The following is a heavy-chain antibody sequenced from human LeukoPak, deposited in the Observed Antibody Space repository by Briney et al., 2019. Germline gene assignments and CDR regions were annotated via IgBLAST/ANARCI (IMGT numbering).Heavy chain of an antibody. J-gene: IGHJ4*02. D-gene: IGHD1-26*01. CDR3: ARDTIVGATEYYFDY. CDR2: IKYDGSAK. CDR1: GISFSGNW. Sequence: PGGSLRLSCAASGISFSGNWMGWVRQAPGEGLDWVASIKYDGSAKYNADSVKGRFTISRDNAKNSLYLQMNSLRAEDTAVYYCARDTIVGATEYYFDYWGQGTLVTVSS. V-gene: IGHV3-7*01.